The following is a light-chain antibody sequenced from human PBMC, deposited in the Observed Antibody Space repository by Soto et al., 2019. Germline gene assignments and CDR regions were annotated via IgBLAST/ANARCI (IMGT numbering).Light chain of an antibody. CDR1: QSVSSNY. J-gene: IGKJ3*01. CDR2: GAS. Sequence: EIVLTQCPGTLSLSPGERATLSCRASQSVSSNYLAWYQQKPGQAPRLLIYGASSRATGIPDRFSGSGSGTDFTLTISRLEPEDFAVYYCQQYGSSSFTFGPGTKVDIK. CDR3: QQYGSSSFT. V-gene: IGKV3-20*01.